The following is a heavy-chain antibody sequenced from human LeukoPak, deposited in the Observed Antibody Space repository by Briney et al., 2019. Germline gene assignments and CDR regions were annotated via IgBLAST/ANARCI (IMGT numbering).Heavy chain of an antibody. CDR3: ARASSYYYDSSGYRDAFDI. CDR2: ISGSGGST. CDR1: GFTFSSYA. D-gene: IGHD3-22*01. Sequence: PGGSLRLSCAASGFTFSSYAMSWVRQAPGKGLEWVSAISGSGGSTYYADSVKGRFTISRDNSKNTLYLQMNSLRAEDTAVYYCARASSYYYDSSGYRDAFDIWGQGTMVTVSS. J-gene: IGHJ3*02. V-gene: IGHV3-23*01.